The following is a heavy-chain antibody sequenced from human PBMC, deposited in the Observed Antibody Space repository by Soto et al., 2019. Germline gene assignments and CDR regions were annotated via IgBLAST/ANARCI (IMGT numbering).Heavy chain of an antibody. V-gene: IGHV1-24*01. D-gene: IGHD2-15*01. CDR3: ATGRCSGGSCYYYFDY. Sequence: ASVKVSCKVSGYTLTELSMHWVRQAPGKGLEWMGGFDPEDGETIYAQKFQGRVTMTEDTSTDKAYLDLSSLRSEDTAVYYCATGRCSGGSCYYYFDYWGQGTLVTVSS. J-gene: IGHJ4*02. CDR1: GYTLTELS. CDR2: FDPEDGET.